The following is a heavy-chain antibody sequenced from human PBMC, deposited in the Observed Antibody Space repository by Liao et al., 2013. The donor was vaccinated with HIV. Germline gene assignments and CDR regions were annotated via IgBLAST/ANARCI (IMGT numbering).Heavy chain of an antibody. CDR2: VHYSGST. CDR1: GGSISSYY. CDR3: ARGDQGYFDY. Sequence: QVQLQESGPGLVKPSETLSLTCTVSGGSISSYYWSWIRQPPGKGLEWIGYVHYSGSTSYNPSLKSRVTVSVDTSKNHFSLKLTSVTAADTAVYYCARGDQGYFDYWGQGPLVTVSS. J-gene: IGHJ4*02. V-gene: IGHV4-59*01.